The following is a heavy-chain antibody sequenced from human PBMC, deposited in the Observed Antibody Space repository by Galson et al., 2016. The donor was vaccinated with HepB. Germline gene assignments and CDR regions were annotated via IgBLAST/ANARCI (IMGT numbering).Heavy chain of an antibody. Sequence: SLRLSCAASGFTFSGYEMRWVRHAPGKGLEYVSGISRDGGSTYYGDSVKGRFTMSRDNSKNTLYLQMGSLRVEDMAMYYCARVSGGSTYADYWGQGTLVTVSS. V-gene: IGHV3-64*02. CDR2: ISRDGGST. CDR1: GFTFSGYE. D-gene: IGHD1-26*01. J-gene: IGHJ4*02. CDR3: ARVSGGSTYADY.